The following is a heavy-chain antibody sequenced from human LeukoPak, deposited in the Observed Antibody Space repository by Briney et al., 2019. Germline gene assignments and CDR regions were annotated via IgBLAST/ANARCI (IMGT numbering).Heavy chain of an antibody. D-gene: IGHD3-22*01. J-gene: IGHJ3*02. Sequence: GGSLRLSCAASGFTFSSYAMSWVRQAPGKGLEWVSAISSSGGSTYYADSVRGRFTISRDNSKNTLYLQMNSLRAEDTAVYYCAKGRSSSRRTYYYDSSGYFWPFDIWGQGTMVTVSS. CDR3: AKGRSSSRRTYYYDSSGYFWPFDI. CDR1: GFTFSSYA. V-gene: IGHV3-23*01. CDR2: ISSSGGST.